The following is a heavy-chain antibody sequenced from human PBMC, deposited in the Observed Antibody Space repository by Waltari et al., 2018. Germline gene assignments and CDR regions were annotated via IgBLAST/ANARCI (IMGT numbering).Heavy chain of an antibody. J-gene: IGHJ6*02. D-gene: IGHD6-13*01. Sequence: EVQLVESGGGLVQPGGSLRLSCAASGFTFSSYSMNWVRQAPGKGLEWVSYISSSSSTIYYADSVKGRFTISRDNAKNSLYLQMNSLRAEDTAVYYCATPKQQHTEGYYYGMDVWGQGTTVTVSS. CDR3: ATPKQQHTEGYYYGMDV. V-gene: IGHV3-48*04. CDR1: GFTFSSYS. CDR2: ISSSSSTI.